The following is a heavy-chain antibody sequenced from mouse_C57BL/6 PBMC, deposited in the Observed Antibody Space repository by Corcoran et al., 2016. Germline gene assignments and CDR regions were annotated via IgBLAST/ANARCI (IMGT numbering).Heavy chain of an antibody. CDR2: ILPGSGST. Sequence: QVQLQQSGAELMKPGASVKLSCKATGYTFTGYWIEWVKQRPGHGLEWIGEILPGSGSTNYNEKFKGKATFTADTSSNTAYMQLSSLTTEDSAIYDCASRALYYDYDFYAMDYWGQGTSVTVSS. D-gene: IGHD2-4*01. V-gene: IGHV1-9*01. CDR3: ASRALYYDYDFYAMDY. CDR1: GYTFTGYW. J-gene: IGHJ4*01.